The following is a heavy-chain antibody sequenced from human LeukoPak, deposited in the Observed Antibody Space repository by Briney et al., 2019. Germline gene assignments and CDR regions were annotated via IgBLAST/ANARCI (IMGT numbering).Heavy chain of an antibody. V-gene: IGHV3-23*01. CDR3: AKGLSGVMVTSFLMDY. D-gene: IGHD2-21*02. Sequence: QPGGSLRLSCAASGFTFSNYAMSWVRQAPGKGLEWVSAISGSGGATFYADSVKGRFSISRDNSKNTLYLQMNSLRAEDTAVYYCAKGLSGVMVTSFLMDYWGQGTLVTVSS. J-gene: IGHJ4*02. CDR1: GFTFSNYA. CDR2: ISGSGGAT.